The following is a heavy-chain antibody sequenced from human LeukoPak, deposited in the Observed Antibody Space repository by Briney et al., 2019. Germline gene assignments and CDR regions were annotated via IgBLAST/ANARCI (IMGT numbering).Heavy chain of an antibody. CDR3: GTEYYDFWSGYSTGGDYFDY. D-gene: IGHD3-3*01. Sequence: GGSLRLSCAASGFTFSSYAMSWVRQAPGKGLEWVSAISGSGGSTYYADSVEGRFTISRDNSKNTLYLQMNSLRAEDTAVYYCGTEYYDFWSGYSTGGDYFDYWGQGTLVTVSS. J-gene: IGHJ4*02. V-gene: IGHV3-23*01. CDR2: ISGSGGST. CDR1: GFTFSSYA.